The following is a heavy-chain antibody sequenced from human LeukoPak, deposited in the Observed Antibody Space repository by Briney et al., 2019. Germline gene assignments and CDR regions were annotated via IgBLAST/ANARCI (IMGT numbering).Heavy chain of an antibody. CDR3: ARDSAPGIAAAGWTIDY. V-gene: IGHV1-2*02. CDR2: INPNSGGT. CDR1: GCTFTGYY. Sequence: ASVTVSCKASGCTFTGYYMHWVRQAPGQGLEWMGWINPNSGGTNYAQKFQGRVTMTRDTSISTAYMELSRLRSDDTAVYYCARDSAPGIAAAGWTIDYWGQGTLVTVSS. J-gene: IGHJ4*02. D-gene: IGHD6-13*01.